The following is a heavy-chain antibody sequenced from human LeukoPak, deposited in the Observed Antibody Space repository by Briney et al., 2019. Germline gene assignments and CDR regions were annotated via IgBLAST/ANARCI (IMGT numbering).Heavy chain of an antibody. J-gene: IGHJ3*02. CDR1: GGSFSGYY. D-gene: IGHD3-16*01. Sequence: SETLSLTCAVYGGSFSGYYWSWIRQPPGKGLEWIGEINHSGSSNYNPSLKSRVTISVDTSKNQFSLKLSSVTAADTAVYYCARGNYVWDAFDIWGQGTMVTVSS. V-gene: IGHV4-34*01. CDR3: ARGNYVWDAFDI. CDR2: INHSGSS.